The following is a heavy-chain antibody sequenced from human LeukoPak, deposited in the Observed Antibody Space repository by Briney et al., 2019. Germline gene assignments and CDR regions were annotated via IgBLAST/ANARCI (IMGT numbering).Heavy chain of an antibody. CDR3: ARALDDYGDSLGY. D-gene: IGHD4-17*01. Sequence: SETLSLTCAVYGGSFSGYYWSWIRQPPGKGLEWIGEINHSGSTNYNPSLKSRVTISVDTSKNQFSLKLSSVTAADTAVYYCARALDDYGDSLGYWGQGTLVTVSS. J-gene: IGHJ4*02. CDR2: INHSGST. CDR1: GGSFSGYY. V-gene: IGHV4-34*01.